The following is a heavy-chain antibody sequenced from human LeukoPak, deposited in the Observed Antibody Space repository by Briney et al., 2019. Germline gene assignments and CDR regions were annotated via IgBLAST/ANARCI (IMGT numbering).Heavy chain of an antibody. CDR2: INHSGST. V-gene: IGHV4-34*01. CDR3: ASGLRFLRDTATYYFDY. CDR1: GGSFSGYY. J-gene: IGHJ4*02. Sequence: SETLSLTCAVYGGSFSGYYWSWIRQPPGKGLEWIGEINHSGSTNYNPSLKSRVTLSVDTSKNQFSLKLSSVTAADTAVYYCASGLRFLRDTATYYFDYWGQGTLVTVSS. D-gene: IGHD5-18*01.